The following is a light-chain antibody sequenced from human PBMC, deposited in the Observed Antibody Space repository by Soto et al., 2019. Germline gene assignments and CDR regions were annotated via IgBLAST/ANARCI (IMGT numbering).Light chain of an antibody. CDR2: EVS. J-gene: IGLJ2*01. V-gene: IGLV2-14*01. CDR1: SSDVGGYNY. CDR3: SSYTSSSMGVV. Sequence: SALTQPASVSGSPGQSITISCTGTSSDVGGYNYVSWYQQHPGKAPKLMIYEVSNRPSGVSNRFSGSKSGNTASLTISGLQAEDEADYYCSSYTSSSMGVVFGGGTQLTVL.